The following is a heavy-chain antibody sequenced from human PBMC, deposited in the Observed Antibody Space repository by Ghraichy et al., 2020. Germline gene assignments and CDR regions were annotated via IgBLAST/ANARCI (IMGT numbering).Heavy chain of an antibody. CDR3: TSYYTDWYYFDY. CDR2: IRSKYFGGTT. D-gene: IGHD3-9*01. J-gene: IGHJ4*02. V-gene: IGHV3-49*04. Sequence: GSLRLSCTASEFSLGDYSMKWVRQAPGKGLEWVGFIRSKYFGGTTEYAASVKGRFTISRDDSKNIAYLQMTSLKTEETAVYYCTSYYTDWYYFDYWGQVTLVTVSS. CDR1: EFSLGDYS.